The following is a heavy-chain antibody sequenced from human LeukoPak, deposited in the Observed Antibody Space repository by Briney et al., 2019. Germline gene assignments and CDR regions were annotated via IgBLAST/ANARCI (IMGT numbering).Heavy chain of an antibody. CDR2: INHSGST. D-gene: IGHD3-10*01. Sequence: PSETLSLTCAVYGGSFSGYYWSWIRQPPGKGLEWIGEINHSGSTNYNPSLKSRVTISVDTSKNQFSLKLSSVTAADTAVYYCARVKYGSGSYYNCRNNWFDPWGQGTLVTVSS. J-gene: IGHJ5*02. CDR1: GGSFSGYY. CDR3: ARVKYGSGSYYNCRNNWFDP. V-gene: IGHV4-34*01.